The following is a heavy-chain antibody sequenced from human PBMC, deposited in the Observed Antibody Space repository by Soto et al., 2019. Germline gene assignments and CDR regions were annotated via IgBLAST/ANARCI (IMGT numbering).Heavy chain of an antibody. V-gene: IGHV3-23*01. CDR2: ISGSGDST. Sequence: GGSLRLSCAASGFTFSSYAMSWVRQAPRKGLEWVSAISGSGDSTYYADSVKGRFTISRDNSKNTLYLQMNSLRAEDTTVYYCAKGGGGSGSYYNLLDAFDIWGQGTMVTVSS. J-gene: IGHJ3*02. D-gene: IGHD3-10*01. CDR1: GFTFSSYA. CDR3: AKGGGGSGSYYNLLDAFDI.